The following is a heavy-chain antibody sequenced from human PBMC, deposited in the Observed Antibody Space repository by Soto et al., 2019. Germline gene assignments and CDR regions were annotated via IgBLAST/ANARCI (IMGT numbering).Heavy chain of an antibody. V-gene: IGHV1-2*02. J-gene: IGHJ5*02. CDR1: GYIFSANY. CDR2: INPHSGAT. D-gene: IGHD3-3*01. Sequence: ASVKVSSKASGYIFSANYIPWVRQAPGQGLEWLGWINPHSGATNYAQKFLGRVTMSADTSASTAYMDLARLKSDDTAVYYCVRAHALVFSKWFDPWGRGTLVTVSS. CDR3: VRAHALVFSKWFDP.